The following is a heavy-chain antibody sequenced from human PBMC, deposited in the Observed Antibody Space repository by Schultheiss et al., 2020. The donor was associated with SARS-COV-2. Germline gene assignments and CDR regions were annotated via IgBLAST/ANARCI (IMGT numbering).Heavy chain of an antibody. V-gene: IGHV5-51*01. CDR1: GYSFTSYW. D-gene: IGHD6-19*01. CDR2: IYPGDSYT. Sequence: GGSLRLSCKGSGYSFTSYWIGWVRQMPGKGLEWMGIIYPGDSYTNYSPSFQGHVTISADKSISTAYLQWSSLKASDTAMYYCARHPKMFIAVAGPNWFDPWGQGTLVTVSS. J-gene: IGHJ5*02. CDR3: ARHPKMFIAVAGPNWFDP.